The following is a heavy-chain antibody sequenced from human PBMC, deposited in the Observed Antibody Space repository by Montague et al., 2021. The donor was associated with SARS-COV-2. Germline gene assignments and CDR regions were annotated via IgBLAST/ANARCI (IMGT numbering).Heavy chain of an antibody. CDR1: GDSVVELRRR. D-gene: IGHD1-1*01. J-gene: IGHJ6*02. V-gene: IGHV6-1*01. Sequence: CAISGDSVVELRRRSDEHTHELQSPTDLVCRTYFETKKYNDYAVSVRGRVTIHPDTSKNQFSLQLNSVTPEDTAIYYCTNGREGNYNVMDVWGQGTTVTVSS. CDR3: TNGREGNYNVMDV. CDR2: TYFETKKYN.